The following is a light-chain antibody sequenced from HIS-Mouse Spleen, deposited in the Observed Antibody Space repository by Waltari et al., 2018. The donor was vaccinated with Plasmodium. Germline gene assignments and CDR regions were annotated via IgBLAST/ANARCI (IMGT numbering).Light chain of an antibody. CDR1: QSISSY. Sequence: DIQMTQSPSSLSASVGDRVTITCRASQSISSYLNWYQQKPGKAPKLLSYASFSLQSGVPSRFSGSGSGTDFTLTISSLQPEDFATYYCQQSYSTPWTFGQGTKVEIK. CDR3: QQSYSTPWT. CDR2: ASF. V-gene: IGKV1-39*01. J-gene: IGKJ1*01.